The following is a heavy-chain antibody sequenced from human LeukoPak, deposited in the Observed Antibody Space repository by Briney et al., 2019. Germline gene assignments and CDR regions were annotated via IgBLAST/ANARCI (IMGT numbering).Heavy chain of an antibody. CDR3: ARADIRITIFGVVIIGAFDI. D-gene: IGHD3-3*01. Sequence: SETLSLTCTVSGGSISSGSYYWSWIRQPAGKGLEWIGYIYYSGSTNYNPSLKSRVTISVDTSKNQFSLKLSSVTAADTAVYYCARADIRITIFGVVIIGAFDIWGQGTMVTVSS. CDR1: GGSISSGSYY. J-gene: IGHJ3*02. V-gene: IGHV4-61*10. CDR2: IYYSGST.